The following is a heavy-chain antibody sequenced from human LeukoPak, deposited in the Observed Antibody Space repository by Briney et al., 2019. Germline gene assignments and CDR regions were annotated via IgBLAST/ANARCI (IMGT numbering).Heavy chain of an antibody. Sequence: GGSLRLSCAASGFTFDDYAMHWVRQAPGKGLEWVSGISWNSGSIGYADSVKGRFTISRDNAKKSLNLQMNSLRTEDTAMYFCARERCIGTSCSRGMDVWGQGTTVSVSS. D-gene: IGHD2-2*01. CDR2: ISWNSGSI. CDR1: GFTFDDYA. J-gene: IGHJ6*02. CDR3: ARERCIGTSCSRGMDV. V-gene: IGHV3-9*01.